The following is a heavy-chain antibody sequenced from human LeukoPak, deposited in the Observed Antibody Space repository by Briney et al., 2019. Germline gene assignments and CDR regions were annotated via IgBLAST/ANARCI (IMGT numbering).Heavy chain of an antibody. Sequence: TGGSLRLSCAASGFTFSSYSMNWVRQAPGKGLEWVSSISSSSSYIYYADSVKGRFTISRDNAKNSLYLQMDSLRAEDTAVYYCARDVRAVVPAAIPVTRDGMDVWGQGTTVTVSS. J-gene: IGHJ6*02. CDR1: GFTFSSYS. D-gene: IGHD2-2*02. CDR2: ISSSSSYI. CDR3: ARDVRAVVPAAIPVTRDGMDV. V-gene: IGHV3-21*01.